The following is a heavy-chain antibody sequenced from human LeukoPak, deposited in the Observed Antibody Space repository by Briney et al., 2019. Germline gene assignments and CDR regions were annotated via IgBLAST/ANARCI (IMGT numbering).Heavy chain of an antibody. CDR2: IIPIFGTA. CDR3: ARGPDIVVVPAADDYTHKSGYVSYYYYYMDV. Sequence: GASVKVSCKASGGTFSSYAISWVRQAPGQGLEWMGGIIPIFGTANYAQKFQGRVTITADKSTSTAYMELSSLRSEDTAVYYCARGPDIVVVPAADDYTHKSGYVSYYYYYMDVWGKGTTVTVSS. D-gene: IGHD2-2*01. J-gene: IGHJ6*03. V-gene: IGHV1-69*06. CDR1: GGTFSSYA.